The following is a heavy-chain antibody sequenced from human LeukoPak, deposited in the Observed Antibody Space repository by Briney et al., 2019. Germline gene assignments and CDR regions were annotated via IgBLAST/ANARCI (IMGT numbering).Heavy chain of an antibody. CDR1: GGSFSSYY. J-gene: IGHJ4*03. V-gene: IGHV4-34*01. D-gene: IGHD1-1*01. CDR2: INHRGDT. CDR3: ARGPTISETGYFDY. Sequence: SETLSLTCAVYGGSFSSYYWSWIRQTPGKGLEWIVEINHRGDTNYNPSVKSRVTISVDTSKNQFSLKVTSLTAADTAVYYCARGPTISETGYFDYWGQGTLVTVSS.